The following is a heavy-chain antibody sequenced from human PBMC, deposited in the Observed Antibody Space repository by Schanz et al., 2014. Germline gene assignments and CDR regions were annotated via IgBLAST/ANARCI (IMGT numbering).Heavy chain of an antibody. Sequence: QVDLVESGGGVVQPGRSLTLSCAVSASLFSRSVIHWVRQAPGKGLEWVAVMWNDGIKTHYADSGKGRFTISRDNSKNTLYLQMNSLRAEDTAIYFCAKDAAYYDSVIFPDHWGQGTLVNVSS. D-gene: IGHD3-22*01. CDR1: ASLFSRSV. CDR2: MWNDGIKT. CDR3: AKDAAYYDSVIFPDH. V-gene: IGHV3-33*06. J-gene: IGHJ4*02.